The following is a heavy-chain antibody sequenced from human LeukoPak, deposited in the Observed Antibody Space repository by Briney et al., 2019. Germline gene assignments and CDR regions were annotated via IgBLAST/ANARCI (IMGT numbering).Heavy chain of an antibody. CDR3: AKDRMVTHPHYFDY. Sequence: QPGRSLRLSCATSGFTFSSYAMHWVRQAPGKGLEWVAVISYDGSNKYYADSVKGRFTISRDNSKNTLYLQMNSLRAEDTAVYYCAKDRMVTHPHYFDYWGQGTLVTVSS. V-gene: IGHV3-30-3*01. J-gene: IGHJ4*02. D-gene: IGHD4-23*01. CDR1: GFTFSSYA. CDR2: ISYDGSNK.